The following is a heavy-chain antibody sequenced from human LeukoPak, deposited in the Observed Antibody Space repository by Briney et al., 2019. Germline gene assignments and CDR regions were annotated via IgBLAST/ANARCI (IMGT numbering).Heavy chain of an antibody. J-gene: IGHJ4*02. V-gene: IGHV3-74*01. CDR3: ARAGHDYGDYGPDS. CDR2: INSDGSST. Sequence: PGGSLRLSCAASGFTFSNAWMSWVRQAPGKGLVWVSRINSDGSSTSYADSVKGRFTISRDNAKNTLYLQMNSLRAEDTAVYYCARAGHDYGDYGPDSWGQGTLVTVSS. CDR1: GFTFSNAW. D-gene: IGHD4-17*01.